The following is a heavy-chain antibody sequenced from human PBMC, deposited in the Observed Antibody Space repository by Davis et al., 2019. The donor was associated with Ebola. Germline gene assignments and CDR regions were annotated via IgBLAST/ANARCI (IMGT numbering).Heavy chain of an antibody. J-gene: IGHJ6*02. CDR3: ARDELYSSSSGGVYYYYYYGMDV. V-gene: IGHV1-18*01. D-gene: IGHD6-6*01. CDR1: GYTFTSYG. CDR2: ISAYNGNT. Sequence: AASVKVSCKASGYTFTSYGISWVRQAPGQGLEWMGWISAYNGNTNYAQKLQGRVTMTTNTSTSTAYMELRSLRSEDTAVYYCARDELYSSSSGGVYYYYYYGMDVWGQGTTVTVSS.